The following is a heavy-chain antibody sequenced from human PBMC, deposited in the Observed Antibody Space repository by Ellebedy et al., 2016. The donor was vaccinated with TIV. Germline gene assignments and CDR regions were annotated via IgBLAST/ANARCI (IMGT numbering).Heavy chain of an antibody. D-gene: IGHD4-17*01. Sequence: AASVTVSCKASGYTFTSYYIHWMRQAPGQGLEWMGIMNANYGDPTHAQKFQGRVTMTRDTSTPTVYMELTRLRFEDTAVYYCARAAAMTKVSSPSAYWGQGTLVTVSS. CDR1: GYTFTSYY. V-gene: IGHV1-46*01. CDR3: ARAAAMTKVSSPSAY. CDR2: MNANYGDP. J-gene: IGHJ4*02.